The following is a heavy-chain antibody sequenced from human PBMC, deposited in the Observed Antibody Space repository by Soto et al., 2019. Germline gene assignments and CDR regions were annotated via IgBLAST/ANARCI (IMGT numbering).Heavy chain of an antibody. D-gene: IGHD2-8*01. CDR3: AKDRAYCTNNICRLCDY. J-gene: IGHJ4*02. V-gene: IGHV3-30*18. CDR1: GFTFTSSA. Sequence: GGSLRLSCAASGFTFTSSAMHWVRQAPGKGLEWVATISSDGSTEYYTDSVKGRFTISRDNSKNTLYLEMNSLRAEDTAVYHCAKDRAYCTNNICRLCDYWGQGA. CDR2: ISSDGSTE.